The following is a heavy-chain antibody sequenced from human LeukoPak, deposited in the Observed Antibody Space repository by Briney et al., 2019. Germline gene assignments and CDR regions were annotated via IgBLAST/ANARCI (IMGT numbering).Heavy chain of an antibody. Sequence: GGSLRLSCAPSGFTVSSNYMSWVRQAPGKGLEWVSVIYSGGNTYYADSVKGRFTISRDNSKNTLYLQMNSLGAEDTAVYYCARDWRGGFHAFDIWGQGTKVTVSS. V-gene: IGHV3-53*01. D-gene: IGHD3-10*01. CDR1: GFTVSSNY. J-gene: IGHJ3*02. CDR2: IYSGGNT. CDR3: ARDWRGGFHAFDI.